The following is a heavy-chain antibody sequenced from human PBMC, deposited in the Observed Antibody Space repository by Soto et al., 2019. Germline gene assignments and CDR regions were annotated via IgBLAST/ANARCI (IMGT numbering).Heavy chain of an antibody. CDR2: IYYSGST. D-gene: IGHD6-13*01. CDR3: ARETAAAGSDYFDY. CDR1: CGSISSYY. V-gene: IGHV4-59*01. Sequence: SETLSLTCTVSCGSISSYYWSWIRQPPGKGLEWIGYIYYSGSTNYNPSLKSRVTISVDTSKNQFSLKLSSVTAADTAVYYCARETAAAGSDYFDYWGQGTLVTVS. J-gene: IGHJ4*02.